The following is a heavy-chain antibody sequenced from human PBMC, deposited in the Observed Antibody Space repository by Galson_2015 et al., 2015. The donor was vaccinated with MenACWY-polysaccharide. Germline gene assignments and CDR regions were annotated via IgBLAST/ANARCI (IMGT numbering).Heavy chain of an antibody. Sequence: QSGAEVKKPGESLKISCEVSGYNFASKWIGWVRQLPGKGLEWMGVIYPGDSETRYSPSFEGQVTISADLSINTAYLQWSSLKASDTAIYYCVRSDYGGNSDYYYYGVDVWGQGTTVTVSS. V-gene: IGHV5-51*03. CDR2: IYPGDSET. J-gene: IGHJ6*02. CDR3: VRSDYGGNSDYYYYGVDV. D-gene: IGHD4-23*01. CDR1: GYNFASKW.